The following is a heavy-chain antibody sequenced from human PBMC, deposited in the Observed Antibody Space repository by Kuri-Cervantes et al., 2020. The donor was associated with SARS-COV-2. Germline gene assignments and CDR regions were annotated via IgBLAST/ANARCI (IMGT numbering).Heavy chain of an antibody. Sequence: GESLKISCAASGSTFSNYCMHWLRRAPGKGLVWVSKINIDGNTANYADSVKGRFTISRNNTNNTLYLQMISLRAEDTAVHYCTRDITGDPGRGGYWGQGTLVTVSS. CDR1: GSTFSNYC. CDR3: TRDITGDPGRGGY. J-gene: IGHJ4*02. CDR2: INIDGNTA. V-gene: IGHV3-74*01. D-gene: IGHD7-27*01.